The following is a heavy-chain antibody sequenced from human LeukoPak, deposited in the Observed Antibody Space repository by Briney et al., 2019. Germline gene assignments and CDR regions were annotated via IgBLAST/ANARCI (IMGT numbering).Heavy chain of an antibody. J-gene: IGHJ3*02. CDR2: ISSSSSYI. CDR1: GFTFSSYS. CDR3: ARAPYLLGAFDI. Sequence: PGGSLRLSCAASGFTFSSYSMNWVRQAPGKGLEWVSSISSSSSYIYYADSVKGRFTISRDNAKNSLYLQMNSLRAEDTAVYYCARAPYLLGAFDIWGQGTMVTVSP. V-gene: IGHV3-21*01.